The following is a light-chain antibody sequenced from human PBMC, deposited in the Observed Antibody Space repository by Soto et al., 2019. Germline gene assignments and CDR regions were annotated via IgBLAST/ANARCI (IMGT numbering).Light chain of an antibody. J-gene: IGKJ2*01. CDR2: AAS. V-gene: IGKV1-39*01. Sequence: DIQMTQSPSSLSASVGARVTITCRASQSVGAFLSWCQQKPGKAPKLLIYAASTLQSGVPSRFSGSGSGTDFTLTISSLQPEDFATYSCQQSFSSPYTFGQGTKLEI. CDR1: QSVGAF. CDR3: QQSFSSPYT.